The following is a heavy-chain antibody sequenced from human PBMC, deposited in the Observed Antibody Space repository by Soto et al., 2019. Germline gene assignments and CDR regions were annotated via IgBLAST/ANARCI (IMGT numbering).Heavy chain of an antibody. V-gene: IGHV1-18*01. CDR2: ISDYNGNT. J-gene: IGHJ6*02. D-gene: IGHD3-10*01. CDR3: ARDFLWARGYYYYYGMDV. CDR1: GYTFTSYG. Sequence: ASVKVSCKASGYTFTSYGISWVRQAPGQGLEGMGWISDYNGNTNYAQKLQGRVTMTTDTSTSTAYMEMSSLRFEDTAVYYCARDFLWARGYYYYYGMDVWGQGTTVTVSS.